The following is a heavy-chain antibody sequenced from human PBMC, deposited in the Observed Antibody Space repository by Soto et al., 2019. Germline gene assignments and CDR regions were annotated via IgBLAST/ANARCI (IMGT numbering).Heavy chain of an antibody. CDR1: GFTFSSYA. V-gene: IGHV3-23*01. J-gene: IGHJ4*02. Sequence: PGGSLRLSCAASGFTFSSYAMSWVRQAPGKGLEWVSAISGSGGSTYYADSVKGRFTISRDNSKNTLYLQMNSLRAEDTAVYYCAKGMLVVPAAPALYWGQGTPVTVSS. CDR2: ISGSGGST. CDR3: AKGMLVVPAAPALY. D-gene: IGHD2-2*01.